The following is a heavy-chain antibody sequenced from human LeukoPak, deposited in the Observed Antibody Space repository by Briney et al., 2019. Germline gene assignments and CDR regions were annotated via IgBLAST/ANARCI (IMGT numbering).Heavy chain of an antibody. CDR3: ARDPPYCSGGNCYSGSYYYGMDV. D-gene: IGHD2-15*01. J-gene: IGHJ6*02. Sequence: GGSLRLSCAASGFTFSSYAMSWVRQAPGKGLEWVSAISGSGGSTYYADSVKGRFTISRDNSKNTLYLQMNSLRAEDTAVYYCARDPPYCSGGNCYSGSYYYGMDVWGQGTTVTVSS. V-gene: IGHV3-23*01. CDR1: GFTFSSYA. CDR2: ISGSGGST.